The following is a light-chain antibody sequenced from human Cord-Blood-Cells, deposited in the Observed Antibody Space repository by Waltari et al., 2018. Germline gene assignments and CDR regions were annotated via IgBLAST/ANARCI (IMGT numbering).Light chain of an antibody. CDR3: QQYNSYWT. CDR1: QSISSG. V-gene: IGKV1-5*01. CDR2: DAS. J-gene: IGKJ1*01. Sequence: DIQMTQSTSTLSASVVDRVTITCRASQSISSGLAWYQQKPGKAPKLLIYDASSLESGVPSRFSGSGSGTEFTLTISSLQPDDFATYYCQQYNSYWTFGQGTKVEIK.